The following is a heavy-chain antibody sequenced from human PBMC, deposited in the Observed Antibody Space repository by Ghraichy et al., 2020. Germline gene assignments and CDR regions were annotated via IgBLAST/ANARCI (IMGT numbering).Heavy chain of an antibody. V-gene: IGHV4-34*01. CDR3: ARGAPFYYDSSGYYRWFDP. J-gene: IGHJ5*02. CDR2: INHRGST. Sequence: SETLSLTCAVYGGSFSGYYWSWIRQPPGKGLEWIGEINHRGSTNYNPSLKSRVTISVDTSKNQFSLKLSSVTAADTAVYYCARGAPFYYDSSGYYRWFDPWGQGTLVTVSS. D-gene: IGHD3-22*01. CDR1: GGSFSGYY.